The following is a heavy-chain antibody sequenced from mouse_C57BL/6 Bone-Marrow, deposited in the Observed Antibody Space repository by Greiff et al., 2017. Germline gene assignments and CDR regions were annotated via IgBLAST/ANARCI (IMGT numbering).Heavy chain of an antibody. CDR3: AKIPWGYGSSSDD. J-gene: IGHJ2*01. D-gene: IGHD1-1*01. CDR2: INPSNGGT. CDR1: GYTFTSYW. Sequence: VQLQESGTELVKPGASVKLSCKASGYTFTSYWMHWVKQRPGQGLEWIGNINPSNGGTNYNEKFKSKATLTVDKSSSTAYMQLSSLTSEDSAVXYCAKIPWGYGSSSDDWGQGTTLTVSS. V-gene: IGHV1-53*01.